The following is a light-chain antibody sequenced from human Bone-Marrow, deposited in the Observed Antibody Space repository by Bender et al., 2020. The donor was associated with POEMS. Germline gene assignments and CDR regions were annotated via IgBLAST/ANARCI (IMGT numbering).Light chain of an antibody. Sequence: YELTQTPSVSASPGETARITCSGDVLAKQYVYWYQQRPGQAPVLVMYFDRDRPSGIPERFSGSNSDNTATLTISRVEAGDEADYYCQVWESLSDHYVFGTGTKVTVL. CDR3: QVWESLSDHYV. CDR1: VLAKQY. V-gene: IGLV3-21*01. CDR2: FDR. J-gene: IGLJ1*01.